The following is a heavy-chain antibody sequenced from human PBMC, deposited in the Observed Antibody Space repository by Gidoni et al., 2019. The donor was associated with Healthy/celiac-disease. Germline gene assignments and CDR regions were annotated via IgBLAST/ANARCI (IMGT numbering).Heavy chain of an antibody. Sequence: QVPLPQWGAGLLKPSATLSLTCSVSGGSFLVYYWSWIRQPPGKGLEWIGEINHSGSTNYNPSLKSRVTISVDTSKNQFSLKLSSVTAADTAVYYCARGRDRIQLWLSGYGMDVWGQGTTVTVSS. V-gene: IGHV4-34*01. J-gene: IGHJ6*02. CDR1: GGSFLVYY. CDR3: ARGRDRIQLWLSGYGMDV. D-gene: IGHD5-18*01. CDR2: INHSGST.